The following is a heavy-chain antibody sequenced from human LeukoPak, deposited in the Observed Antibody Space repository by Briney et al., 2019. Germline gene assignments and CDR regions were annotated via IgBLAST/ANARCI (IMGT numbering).Heavy chain of an antibody. Sequence: ASVKVSCKASGYTFTSYGISWVRQAPGQGLEWMGWISGYNGNTNYAQKLQGRVPMTTDTSTSTAYMELRSLRSDDTAVYYCARGLGGTYYDFWSGDDYWGQGTLVTVSS. V-gene: IGHV1-18*01. J-gene: IGHJ4*01. CDR3: ARGLGGTYYDFWSGDDY. CDR1: GYTFTSYG. CDR2: ISGYNGNT. D-gene: IGHD3-3*01.